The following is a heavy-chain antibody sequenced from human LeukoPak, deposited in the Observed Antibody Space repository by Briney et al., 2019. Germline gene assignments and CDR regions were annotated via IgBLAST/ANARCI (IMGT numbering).Heavy chain of an antibody. CDR2: ISSSSSTI. V-gene: IGHV3-48*01. CDR1: GFTFSTYS. CDR3: AREVGATDY. Sequence: PGGSLRLSCAASGFTFSTYSMNWVRQAPGKGLEWVSYISSSSSTIYYADSVEGRFTISRDNAKNSLYLQMNSLRAEDTAVYYCAREVGATDYWGQGTLVTVSS. D-gene: IGHD1-26*01. J-gene: IGHJ4*02.